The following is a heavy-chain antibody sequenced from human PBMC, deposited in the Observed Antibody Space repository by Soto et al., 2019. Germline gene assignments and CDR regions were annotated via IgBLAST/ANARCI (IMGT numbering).Heavy chain of an antibody. D-gene: IGHD3-10*01. CDR1: GDSISTGCQY. CDR3: ARRPRHYFDY. J-gene: IGHJ4*02. Sequence: QVQLRESGPGLVKPSQTLSLTCVVSGDSISTGCQYWNWIRQFPGKGLEWIGDIYYTGSTHYNPSLQSRLTITVDTSRNRFSLKLYSVIVADTAVYYCARRPRHYFDYWGQGALVTVSP. V-gene: IGHV4-31*11. CDR2: IYYTGST.